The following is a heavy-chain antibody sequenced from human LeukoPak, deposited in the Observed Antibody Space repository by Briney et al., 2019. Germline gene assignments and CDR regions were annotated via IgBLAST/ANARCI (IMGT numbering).Heavy chain of an antibody. CDR2: ISYDGSNK. V-gene: IGHV3-30-3*01. CDR1: GFTFSSYA. J-gene: IGHJ4*02. CDR3: ALTYYFDRRGYSYFDY. Sequence: GRSLRLSCAASGFTFSSYAMHWVRQAPGKGLEWVAVISYDGSNKYYADSVKGRFTISRDNSKNTLYLQMNSLRPEDTAMYYCALTYYFDRRGYSYFDYWGQGALVTVSS. D-gene: IGHD3-22*01.